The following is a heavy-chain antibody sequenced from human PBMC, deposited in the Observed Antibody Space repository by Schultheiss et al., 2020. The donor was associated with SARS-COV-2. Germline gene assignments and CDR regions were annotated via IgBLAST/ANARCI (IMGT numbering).Heavy chain of an antibody. D-gene: IGHD2-15*01. V-gene: IGHV3-23*01. CDR3: AKGGDIVVAGNAFDI. Sequence: GGSLRLSCVVSGFTFSSYNMKWVRQAPGKGLEWVASISGSGGGTYYAHSVKGRFTISRDNSKNTLYLQMNSLRAEDTAAYYCAKGGDIVVAGNAFDIWGQGTMVTVSS. J-gene: IGHJ3*02. CDR1: GFTFSSYN. CDR2: ISGSGGGT.